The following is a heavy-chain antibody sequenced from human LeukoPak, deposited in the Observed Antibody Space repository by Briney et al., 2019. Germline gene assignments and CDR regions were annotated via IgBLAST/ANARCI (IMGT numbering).Heavy chain of an antibody. Sequence: PSETLSLTCAVYGGSLSGYYLSWIRPPPGEGLEWIGEINHSGSTNYNPSLKSRVTISVDTSKNQFSLKLSSVTAADTAVYYCARGRISSWYYYYMDVWGKGTTVTVSS. CDR2: INHSGST. J-gene: IGHJ6*03. D-gene: IGHD6-13*01. CDR1: GGSLSGYY. V-gene: IGHV4-34*01. CDR3: ARGRISSWYYYYMDV.